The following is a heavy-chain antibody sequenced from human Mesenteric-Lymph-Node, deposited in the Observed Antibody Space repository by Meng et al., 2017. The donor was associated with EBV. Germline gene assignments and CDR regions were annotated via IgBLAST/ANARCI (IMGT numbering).Heavy chain of an antibody. J-gene: IGHJ4*02. V-gene: IGHV4-39*07. CDR1: GASSSNTIYD. D-gene: IGHD2-21*02. Sequence: QRHLPEEGQGLVRPSETLSLTCTVAGASSSNTIYDWGWIRQPPGKGLEWIGTMFYSGSTYYNSSLKSRLTMSVDTSKNHFSLKVRSVTAADTAVYYCARGDLGETYFDYWGQGTLVTVSS. CDR3: ARGDLGETYFDY. CDR2: MFYSGST.